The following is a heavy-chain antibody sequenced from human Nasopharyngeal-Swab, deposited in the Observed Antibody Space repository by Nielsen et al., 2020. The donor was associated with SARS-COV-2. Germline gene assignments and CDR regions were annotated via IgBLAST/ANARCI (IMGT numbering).Heavy chain of an antibody. J-gene: IGHJ6*02. Sequence: ASVKVSCNTSGYTSTNFDISWVRQAPGQGLEWTGWIRGYSGNTRVAQKLQDRVTMTTDTWTSTACMELRNLRTDDTAVYYCARRSSPDHSYYYGMAVWGQGATVTVSS. CDR3: ARRSSPDHSYYYGMAV. CDR2: IRGYSGNT. V-gene: IGHV1-18*04. D-gene: IGHD5/OR15-5a*01. CDR1: GYTSTNFD.